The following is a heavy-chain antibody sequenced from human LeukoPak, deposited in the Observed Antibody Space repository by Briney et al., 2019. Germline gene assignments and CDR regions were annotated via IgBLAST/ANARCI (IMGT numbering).Heavy chain of an antibody. D-gene: IGHD4-17*01. Sequence: ASVKVSCKASGYTFTGYYMHWVRQAPGQGLEWMGWINPNSGGTNYAQKFQGRVTMTRDTSISTAYMELSRLRSDDTAVYYCARAHDYGDFSFDYWGQGTLVTGSS. CDR2: INPNSGGT. V-gene: IGHV1-2*02. J-gene: IGHJ4*02. CDR3: ARAHDYGDFSFDY. CDR1: GYTFTGYY.